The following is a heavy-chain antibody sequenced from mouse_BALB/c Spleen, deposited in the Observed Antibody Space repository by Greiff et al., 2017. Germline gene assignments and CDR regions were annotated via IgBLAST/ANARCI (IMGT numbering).Heavy chain of an antibody. D-gene: IGHD2-3*01. CDR2: IWAGGST. Sequence: QVQLKESGPGLVAPSQSLSITCTVSGFSLTSYGVHWVRQPPGKGLEWLGVIWAGGSTNYNSALMSRLSISKDNSKSQVFLKMNSLQTDDTAMYYCASLDGYYGSWYFDVWAQGPRSPSPQ. CDR3: ASLDGYYGSWYFDV. CDR1: GFSLTSYG. V-gene: IGHV2-9*02. J-gene: IGHJ1*01.